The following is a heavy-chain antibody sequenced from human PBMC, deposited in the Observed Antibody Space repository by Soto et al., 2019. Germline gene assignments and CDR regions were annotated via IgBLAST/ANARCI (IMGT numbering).Heavy chain of an antibody. V-gene: IGHV4-39*01. CDR1: GGSISSSSYY. Sequence: PSETLSLTCTVSGGSISSSSYYWGWIRQPPGKGLEWIGSIYYSGSTYYNPSLKSRVTISVDTSKNQFSLKLSSVTAADTAVYYCASLPRITIFGVVIIHRYFDYWGQGTLVTVSS. CDR2: IYYSGST. D-gene: IGHD3-3*01. J-gene: IGHJ4*02. CDR3: ASLPRITIFGVVIIHRYFDY.